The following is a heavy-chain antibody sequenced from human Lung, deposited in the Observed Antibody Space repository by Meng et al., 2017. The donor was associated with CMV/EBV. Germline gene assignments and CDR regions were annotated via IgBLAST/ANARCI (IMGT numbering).Heavy chain of an antibody. CDR2: TYYRSQWYN. D-gene: IGHD2-21*02. CDR1: GDSISSDNVA. J-gene: IGHJ5*02. CDR3: ARDRGFVGVTSGNCFDP. Sequence: QTLSLTXDIFGDSISSDNVAWNWIRQSPSRGLEWLGRTYYRSQWYNDYAVSVKGRITINADTSKNQFSLHLNSVTHEDTAVYYCARDRGFVGVTSGNCFDPWGQGXVVTVSS. V-gene: IGHV6-1*01.